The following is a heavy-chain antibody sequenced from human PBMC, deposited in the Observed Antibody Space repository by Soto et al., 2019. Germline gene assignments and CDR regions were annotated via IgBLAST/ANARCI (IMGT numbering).Heavy chain of an antibody. V-gene: IGHV1-3*01. CDR2: INAGNGNT. Sequence: GASVKVSCKASGYTFTSYAMHWVRQAPGQRLEWMGWINAGNGNTKYSQKFQGRVTITRDTSASTAYMELSSLRSEDTAVYYCARGGYCTNGVRHTKLYNWFDTWGQGTLVTVSS. CDR1: GYTFTSYA. D-gene: IGHD2-8*01. CDR3: ARGGYCTNGVRHTKLYNWFDT. J-gene: IGHJ5*02.